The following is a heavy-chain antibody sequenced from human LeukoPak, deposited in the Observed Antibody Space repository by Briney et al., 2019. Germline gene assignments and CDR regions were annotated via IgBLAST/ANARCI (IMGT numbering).Heavy chain of an antibody. J-gene: IGHJ4*02. Sequence: GGSLRLSCAASGFTFSDSAIHWVRQASGKGLEWVGRIRSKAHSYATVYAASVKGRLTISRDDSKNTAYLQMNSLKTEDTAVYYCTRLDGDYRGYWGQGTLVTVSS. V-gene: IGHV3-73*01. CDR2: IRSKAHSYAT. CDR1: GFTFSDSA. D-gene: IGHD4-17*01. CDR3: TRLDGDYRGY.